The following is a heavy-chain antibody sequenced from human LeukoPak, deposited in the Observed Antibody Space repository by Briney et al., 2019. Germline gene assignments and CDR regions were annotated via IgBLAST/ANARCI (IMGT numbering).Heavy chain of an antibody. CDR2: ISGSGGST. D-gene: IGHD4-23*01. J-gene: IGHJ4*02. CDR3: AKTISDYGGNWDFDY. V-gene: IGHV3-23*01. CDR1: GFTFSSYA. Sequence: PGGSLRLSCAASGFTFSSYAMSWVRQAPVKGLEWVSAISGSGGSTYYADSVKGRFTISRDNSKNTLYLQMNSLRAEDTAVYYCAKTISDYGGNWDFDYWGQGTLVTVSS.